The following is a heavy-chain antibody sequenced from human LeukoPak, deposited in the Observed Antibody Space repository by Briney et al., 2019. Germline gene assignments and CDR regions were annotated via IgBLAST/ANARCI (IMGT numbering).Heavy chain of an antibody. CDR1: GYTFTSYG. J-gene: IGHJ3*02. Sequence: ASVKVSCKASGYTFTSYGISWVRQAPGQGLEWMGWISAYNGNSNYAQKLQGRFTMTTDTSTGTAYMELMSLRSDDTAFYYCARQWLADAFDIWGQGTMVTVSS. CDR2: ISAYNGNS. D-gene: IGHD6-19*01. CDR3: ARQWLADAFDI. V-gene: IGHV1-18*01.